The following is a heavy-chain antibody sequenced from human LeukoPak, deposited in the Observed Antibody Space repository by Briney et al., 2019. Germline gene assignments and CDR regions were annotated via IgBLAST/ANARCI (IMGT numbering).Heavy chain of an antibody. J-gene: IGHJ4*02. Sequence: GGSLRLSCAASGLTFSNYWNHWVRQAPGKGLVWVSRINSDGSSTTYADSVRGRFTISRDNAKNTLYLQMNSLRAEDTAVYYCISSSPSFDYWGQGTLVTVSS. CDR2: INSDGSST. CDR3: ISSSPSFDY. V-gene: IGHV3-74*01. CDR1: GLTFSNYW.